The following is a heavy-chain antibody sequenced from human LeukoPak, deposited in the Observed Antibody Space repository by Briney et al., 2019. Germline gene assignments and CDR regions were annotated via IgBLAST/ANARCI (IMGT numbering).Heavy chain of an antibody. D-gene: IGHD3-10*01. CDR3: ARHVGFITMVRGVINNNWFDP. J-gene: IGHJ5*02. V-gene: IGHV4-39*01. CDR1: GGSISSSSYY. Sequence: PSETLSLTCTVSGGSISSSSYYWGWIRQPPGKGLVGIGSIYYSGSPYYNPSLKSRVTISVDTSKKQFSLKLSSVTAADTAVYYCARHVGFITMVRGVINNNWFDPWGQGTLVTVSS. CDR2: IYYSGSP.